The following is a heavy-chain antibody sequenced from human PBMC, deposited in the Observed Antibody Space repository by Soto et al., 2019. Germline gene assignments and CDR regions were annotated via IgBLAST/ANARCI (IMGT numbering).Heavy chain of an antibody. J-gene: IGHJ4*02. CDR2: ISGGGGGT. CDR3: AKGSQYDILTASHAFDS. Sequence: EVQLLESGGGLVQPGGSLRLSCSVSGFTFSNYAMTWVRQAPGKGLEWVSSISGGGGGTHYADSMKGRFTVSSDNSTNTLHLEMNRLRADDTAVYYCAKGSQYDILTASHAFDSWGQGTLVTVSS. V-gene: IGHV3-23*01. D-gene: IGHD3-9*01. CDR1: GFTFSNYA.